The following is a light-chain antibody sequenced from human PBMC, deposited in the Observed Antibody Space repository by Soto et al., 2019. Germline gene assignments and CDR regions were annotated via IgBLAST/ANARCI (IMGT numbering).Light chain of an antibody. CDR3: QDYGTSAPWT. V-gene: IGKV3-20*01. Sequence: VLTQSPGTLSLSPGERTTLSCRASQNIRGNELAWYQQKPGQPPRLLIYRVSSRAPGIPDRFSGRGSGTEFTLTISRLEPEDFAVYYCQDYGTSAPWTLGQGTRVEIK. J-gene: IGKJ1*01. CDR2: RVS. CDR1: QNIRGNE.